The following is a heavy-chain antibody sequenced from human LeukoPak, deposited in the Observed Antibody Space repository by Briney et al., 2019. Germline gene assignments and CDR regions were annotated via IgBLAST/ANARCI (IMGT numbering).Heavy chain of an antibody. V-gene: IGHV5-51*01. D-gene: IGHD3-10*01. J-gene: IGHJ6*04. CDR1: GYSFTSYW. Sequence: GESLKISGKGSGYSFTSYWIGWVRQMPGKGLEWLGIIYPGDSDTRYSPSFQGQVTISADTSISTAYLQWSSLKASDTGMYYCARPVYGSGNRMDVWGKGTTVTVSS. CDR2: IYPGDSDT. CDR3: ARPVYGSGNRMDV.